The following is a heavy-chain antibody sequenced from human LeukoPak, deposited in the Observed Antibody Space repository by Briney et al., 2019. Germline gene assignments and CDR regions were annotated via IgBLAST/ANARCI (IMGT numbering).Heavy chain of an antibody. V-gene: IGHV4-59*01. CDR1: GGSISSYY. Sequence: SETLSLTCTVSGGSISSYYWSWIRQPPGKGLEWIGYIYYSGSTNYNPSLKSRVTISVDTSKNQFPLKLSSVTAADTAVYYCARGLYYGSGSYYYFDYWGQGTLVTVSS. D-gene: IGHD3-10*01. CDR2: IYYSGST. CDR3: ARGLYYGSGSYYYFDY. J-gene: IGHJ4*02.